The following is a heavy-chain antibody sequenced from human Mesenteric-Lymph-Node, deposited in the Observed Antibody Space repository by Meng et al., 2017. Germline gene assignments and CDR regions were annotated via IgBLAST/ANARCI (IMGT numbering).Heavy chain of an antibody. CDR2: TYYRSKWYN. D-gene: IGHD6-19*01. CDR1: GDSVSSNSAA. CDR3: TRDSIILYSSGWYALRYYGMDV. J-gene: IGHJ6*02. V-gene: IGHV6-1*01. Sequence: SQTLSLTCAISGDSVSSNSAAWNWIRQSPSRGLEWLGRTYYRSKWYNDYAVSVKSRITINPDTSKNQFSLQLNSVTPEDTAVYYCTRDSIILYSSGWYALRYYGMDVWGQGTTVTVSS.